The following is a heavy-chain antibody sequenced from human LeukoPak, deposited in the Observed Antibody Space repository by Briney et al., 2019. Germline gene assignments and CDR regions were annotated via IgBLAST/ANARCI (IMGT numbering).Heavy chain of an antibody. Sequence: GGSLRLSCAPSGFIFSEYAMNWVRQAPGKGLEWVSAISGSGGGTYYVASVKGRFTISRDNSKNTLYLQMTSLRAEDTAVFYCARRTLFYFDYWGQGTLVTVSS. V-gene: IGHV3-23*01. CDR1: GFIFSEYA. D-gene: IGHD1-1*01. CDR3: ARRTLFYFDY. CDR2: ISGSGGGT. J-gene: IGHJ4*02.